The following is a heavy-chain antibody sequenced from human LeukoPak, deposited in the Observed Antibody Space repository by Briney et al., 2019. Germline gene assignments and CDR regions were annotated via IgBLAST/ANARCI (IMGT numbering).Heavy chain of an antibody. Sequence: PGGSLRLSCAASGFTFDDYGMSWVRQAPGKGLEWVSGINWNGGSTGYADSVKGRFTIPRDNAKNSLYLQMNSLGAEDTALYYCARDSSSSYYYYYYYMDVWGKGTTVTVSS. D-gene: IGHD6-6*01. CDR1: GFTFDDYG. V-gene: IGHV3-20*04. CDR3: ARDSSSSYYYYYYYMDV. CDR2: INWNGGST. J-gene: IGHJ6*03.